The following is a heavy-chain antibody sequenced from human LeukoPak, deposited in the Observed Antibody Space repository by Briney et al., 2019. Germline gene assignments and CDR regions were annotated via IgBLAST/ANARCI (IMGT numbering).Heavy chain of an antibody. CDR1: GYTLTELS. Sequence: ASVKVSCKVSGYTLTELSMHWVRQAPGKGLEWMGGFDPEDGEAVYAQKFQGRVTMTEDASTDTAYMELSSLRSEDTAVYYCATAAYSQMADWFDPWGQGTLVTVSS. CDR3: ATAAYSQMADWFDP. J-gene: IGHJ5*02. D-gene: IGHD2-15*01. CDR2: FDPEDGEA. V-gene: IGHV1-24*01.